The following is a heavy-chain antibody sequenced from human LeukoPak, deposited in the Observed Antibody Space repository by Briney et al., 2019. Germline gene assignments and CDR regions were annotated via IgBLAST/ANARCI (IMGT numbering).Heavy chain of an antibody. J-gene: IGHJ6*02. CDR1: GFTFTSSA. CDR3: AADHTRLFTDGMDV. D-gene: IGHD2-8*02. Sequence: SVRVSCKASGFTFTSSAVQWVRQALGQRLWWMGWIVVVSGNTNYAQNFQERVTITRDMSPSTAYMALSSLRSEDTAVYSCAADHTRLFTDGMDVWGHGTTVTVSS. V-gene: IGHV1-58*01. CDR2: IVVVSGNT.